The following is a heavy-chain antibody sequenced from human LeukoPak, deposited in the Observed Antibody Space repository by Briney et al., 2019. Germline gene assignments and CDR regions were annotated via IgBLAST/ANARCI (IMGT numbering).Heavy chain of an antibody. V-gene: IGHV4-61*09. Sequence: SQTLSLTCTVSGCSISSGSYYWIWIPQPPGKGLEGLRHIYTSGSANYHPSLKSRVTISVDTSKNQFSLKLSSVTAAHTAVYYCARDCYDSSGYYPPTTNWFDPWGQGTLVTVSS. D-gene: IGHD3-22*01. J-gene: IGHJ5*02. CDR3: ARDCYDSSGYYPPTTNWFDP. CDR1: GCSISSGSYY. CDR2: IYTSGSA.